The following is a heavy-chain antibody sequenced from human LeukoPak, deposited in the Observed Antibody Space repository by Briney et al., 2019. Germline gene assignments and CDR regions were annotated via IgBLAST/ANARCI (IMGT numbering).Heavy chain of an antibody. CDR2: ISGDSSGM. V-gene: IGHV3-21*01. D-gene: IGHD4-17*01. CDR1: GFTFRIYS. CDR3: VRGTSDTVTDDLDY. Sequence: GGSLRLSCAVSGFTFRIYSKKWGRQTAGGGVEWVSSISGDSSGMYYRDSVKGRFTISRDNAKNLLYLQMNSLRAEDTAVYYCVRGTSDTVTDDLDYWGPGTVVTVSS. J-gene: IGHJ4*02.